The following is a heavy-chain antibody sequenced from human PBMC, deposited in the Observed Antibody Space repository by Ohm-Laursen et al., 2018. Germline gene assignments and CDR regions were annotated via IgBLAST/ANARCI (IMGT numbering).Heavy chain of an antibody. D-gene: IGHD4-23*01. J-gene: IGHJ4*02. CDR2: IYYSGST. CDR1: GGSISSYY. CDR3: ARDSYDYGGNGGFDY. V-gene: IGHV4-59*01. Sequence: SETLSLTCTVSGGSISSYYWSWIRQPPGKGLEWIGYIYYSGSTNYNPSLKSRVTISVDTSKNQFSLKLSSVTAADTAVYYCARDSYDYGGNGGFDYWGQGTLVTVSS.